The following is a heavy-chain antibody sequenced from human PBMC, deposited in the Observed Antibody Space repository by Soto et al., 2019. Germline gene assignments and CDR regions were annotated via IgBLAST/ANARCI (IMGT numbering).Heavy chain of an antibody. Sequence: EASVKVSCKXSGYTFTGYYMHWVRQAPGQGLEWMGWINPNSGGTNYAQKFQGRVTMTRDTSISTAYMELSRLRSDDTAVYYCARDRRSWYGVDYFDYWGQGTLVTVSS. CDR3: ARDRRSWYGVDYFDY. CDR1: GYTFTGYY. J-gene: IGHJ4*02. D-gene: IGHD6-13*01. CDR2: INPNSGGT. V-gene: IGHV1-2*02.